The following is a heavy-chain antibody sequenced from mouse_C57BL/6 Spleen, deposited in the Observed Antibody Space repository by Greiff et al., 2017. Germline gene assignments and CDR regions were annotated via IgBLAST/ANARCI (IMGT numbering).Heavy chain of an antibody. Sequence: VQLQQPGTELVKPGASVKLSCKASGYTFTSYWMHWVKQRPGQGLEWIGNINPSNGGTNYNEKFKSKATLTVDKSSSTAYMQLSSLTSEDSAVYYCAREGGIYYGYDEGAMDYWGQGTSVTVSS. CDR2: INPSNGGT. D-gene: IGHD2-2*01. CDR3: AREGGIYYGYDEGAMDY. CDR1: GYTFTSYW. J-gene: IGHJ4*01. V-gene: IGHV1-53*01.